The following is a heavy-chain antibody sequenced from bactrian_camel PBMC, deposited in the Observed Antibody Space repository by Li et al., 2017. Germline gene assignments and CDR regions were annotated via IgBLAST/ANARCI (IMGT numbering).Heavy chain of an antibody. V-gene: IGHV3S6*01. Sequence: QLVESGGGSVEAGGSLRLSCAAHEYLFTSYCMGWFRQDPGKAREAVASFFTHGGATEYADFVKGRFTISQDNAKNTLILQMNNLKPEDTAMYYCAADDTDYEFCSYEYNRWGQGTQVTVS. D-gene: IGHD4*01. J-gene: IGHJ4*01. CDR2: FFTHGGAT. CDR1: EYLFTSYC. CDR3: AADDTDYEFCSYEYNR.